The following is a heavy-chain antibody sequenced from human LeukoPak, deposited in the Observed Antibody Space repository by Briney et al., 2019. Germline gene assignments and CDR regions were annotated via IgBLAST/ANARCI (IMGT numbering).Heavy chain of an antibody. CDR1: GFTFSDYY. V-gene: IGHV3-11*01. Sequence: GGSLRLSCAASGFTFSDYYMSWIRQAPGKGLEWVSYISSSGSTIYYADSVKGRFTISRDNAKNSLYLQMNSLRAEDTAVYYCARDGGIAARPGDYYYYYGMDVWGRGTTVTVSS. D-gene: IGHD6-6*01. CDR3: ARDGGIAARPGDYYYYYGMDV. CDR2: ISSSGSTI. J-gene: IGHJ6*02.